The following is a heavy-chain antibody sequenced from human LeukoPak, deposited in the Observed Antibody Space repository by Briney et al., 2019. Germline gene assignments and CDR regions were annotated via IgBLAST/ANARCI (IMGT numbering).Heavy chain of an antibody. CDR3: AKMPGGVAAAGNPHGY. V-gene: IGHV3-23*01. Sequence: YPGGTLRLSCAASGFTFSSYGMSWVRQAPGKGLEWVSAISGSGGSTYYADSVKGRFTISRDNSKNTLYLQMNSLRAEDTAVYYCAKMPGGVAAAGNPHGYWGQGTLVTVSS. CDR1: GFTFSSYG. J-gene: IGHJ4*02. CDR2: ISGSGGST. D-gene: IGHD6-13*01.